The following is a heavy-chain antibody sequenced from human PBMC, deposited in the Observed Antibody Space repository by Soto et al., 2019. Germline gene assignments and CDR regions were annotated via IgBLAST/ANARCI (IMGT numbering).Heavy chain of an antibody. V-gene: IGHV4-30-4*01. CDR3: ARHRSDFWFDP. D-gene: IGHD2-15*01. J-gene: IGHJ5*02. CDR1: GGSISSGDYY. Sequence: SETLSLTCTVSGGSISSGDYYWSWIRQPPGKGLEWIGYIYYSGSTYYNPSLKSRVTVSVDTSKNQFSLKLNSVTAADTAVYYCARHRSDFWFDPWGQGTLVTVSS. CDR2: IYYSGST.